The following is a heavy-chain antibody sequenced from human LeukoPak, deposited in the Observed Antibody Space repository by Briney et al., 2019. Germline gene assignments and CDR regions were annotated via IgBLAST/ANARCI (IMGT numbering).Heavy chain of an antibody. D-gene: IGHD7-27*01. CDR3: ARDHNWGPDY. V-gene: IGHV1-2*06. CDR2: INPNSGGT. J-gene: IGHJ4*02. CDR1: GYTFSDYY. Sequence: ASVKVSCKASGYTFSDYYIHWVRQAPGQGLEWMGRINPNSGGTNYAQKFQGRVTITRDTSISTVYMDLSSLQSDDTAVYYCARDHNWGPDYWGQGTLVLVSS.